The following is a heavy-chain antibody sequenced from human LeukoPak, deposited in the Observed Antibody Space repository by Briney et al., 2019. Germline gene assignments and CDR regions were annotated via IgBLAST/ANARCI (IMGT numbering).Heavy chain of an antibody. D-gene: IGHD3-10*01. CDR3: ARDPTLWFGEYTRFDY. V-gene: IGHV1-2*02. Sequence: GASVKVSCKASGYTFTGYYMHWVRQAPGQGLEWMGWINPNSGGTNYAQKFQGRVTMTRGTSISTAYMELSRLRSDDTAVYYCARDPTLWFGEYTRFDYWGQGTLVAVSS. J-gene: IGHJ4*02. CDR2: INPNSGGT. CDR1: GYTFTGYY.